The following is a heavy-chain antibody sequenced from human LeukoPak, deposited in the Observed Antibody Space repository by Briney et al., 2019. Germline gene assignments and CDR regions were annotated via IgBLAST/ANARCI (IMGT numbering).Heavy chain of an antibody. J-gene: IGHJ4*02. Sequence: GGSLRLSCAASGFTFSSYEMNWVRQAPGKGLEWVSYISSSGNTIYYADSVKGRFTISRDNAKYSLSLQMNSLRAEDTAVYYCASSLLAVTASVAGIWGQGTLVTVCS. CDR2: ISSSGNTI. CDR3: ASSLLAVTASVAGI. V-gene: IGHV3-48*03. D-gene: IGHD6-19*01. CDR1: GFTFSSYE.